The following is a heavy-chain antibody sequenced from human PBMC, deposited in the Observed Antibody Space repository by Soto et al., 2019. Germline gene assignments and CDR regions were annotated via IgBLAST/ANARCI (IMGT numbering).Heavy chain of an antibody. V-gene: IGHV3-30*18. CDR1: GFTFSRNG. J-gene: IGHJ6*03. Sequence: PGGSLRLSCAASGFTFSRNGMHWVRQAPGKGLEWVAVISYDGSDKYYADSVKGRFTVSRDNPKNTLYLQMNSLRAEDTALYYCAKDSTDKAPYYYYYMDVWGKGTRSPSP. D-gene: IGHD4-4*01. CDR2: ISYDGSDK. CDR3: AKDSTDKAPYYYYYMDV.